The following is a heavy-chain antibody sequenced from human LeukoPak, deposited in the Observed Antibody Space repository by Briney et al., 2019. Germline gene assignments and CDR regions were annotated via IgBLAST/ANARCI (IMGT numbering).Heavy chain of an antibody. D-gene: IGHD1-26*01. Sequence: PGGSLRLSCAASGFTFSSYSMNWVRQAPGKGLEWVSSISSSSSYIYYADSVKGRFTISRDNAKNSLYLQMNSLRAEDTAVYYCARDRTVGDTPIFDYWGQGTLVTVSS. J-gene: IGHJ4*02. CDR1: GFTFSSYS. V-gene: IGHV3-21*04. CDR2: ISSSSSYI. CDR3: ARDRTVGDTPIFDY.